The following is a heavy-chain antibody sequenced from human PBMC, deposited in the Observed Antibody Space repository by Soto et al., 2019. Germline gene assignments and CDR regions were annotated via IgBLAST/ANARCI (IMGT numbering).Heavy chain of an antibody. J-gene: IGHJ4*02. CDR1: GYSFTDYG. V-gene: IGHV1-18*04. Sequence: QVNLVQSGPEVKKPGASVRVSCRASGYSFTDYGVSWVRQAPGQGLEWMGWISAYSGNTHYAQKFQDRVTMTTDASTTTAYMELSSLTSDDTAVYYCARAATTFGVVTKIDFWGKGALVTVSS. D-gene: IGHD3-3*01. CDR3: ARAATTFGVVTKIDF. CDR2: ISAYSGNT.